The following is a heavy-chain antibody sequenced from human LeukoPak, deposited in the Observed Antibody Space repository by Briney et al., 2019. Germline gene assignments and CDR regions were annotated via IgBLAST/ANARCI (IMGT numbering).Heavy chain of an antibody. Sequence: GGSLRLSCAASRFTFSFYSMNWVRQAPGKGLEWVSSISSTSDYIYYADSVKGRFTISRDNAKNLLYLQMDSLRAEDTAVYYCTRESPWGLGDFDYWGQGTLVTVSS. CDR1: RFTFSFYS. J-gene: IGHJ4*02. CDR3: TRESPWGLGDFDY. D-gene: IGHD1-26*01. CDR2: ISSTSDYI. V-gene: IGHV3-21*04.